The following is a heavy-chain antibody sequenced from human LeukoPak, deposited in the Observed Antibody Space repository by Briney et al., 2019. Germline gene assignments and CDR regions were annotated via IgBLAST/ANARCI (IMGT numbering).Heavy chain of an antibody. D-gene: IGHD3-10*01. CDR3: ARGTGGSGSLDY. V-gene: IGHV5-51*01. CDR2: IYPSDSGT. CDR1: GYSFNTYW. Sequence: GESLKISCKGSGYSFNTYWIGWVRHLPGKGLEWMGIIYPSDSGTRYSPSFQGQVTISADKSINTAYLQWSSLKASDTAMYYCARGTGGSGSLDYWGQGTLVTVSS. J-gene: IGHJ4*02.